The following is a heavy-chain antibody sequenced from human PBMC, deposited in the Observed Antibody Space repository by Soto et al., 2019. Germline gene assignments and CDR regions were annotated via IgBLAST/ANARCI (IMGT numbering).Heavy chain of an antibody. Sequence: SQTLSLTCAISGDSVSSNSAAWNWIRQSPSTGFEWLGRTYYRSKWYNDYAVSVKSRITINPDTSKNQFSLQLNSVTPEDTAVYYCARVSRVANYYYYGMDVWGQGTTVTVS. CDR2: TYYRSKWYN. V-gene: IGHV6-1*01. CDR1: GDSVSSNSAA. J-gene: IGHJ6*02. D-gene: IGHD5-12*01. CDR3: ARVSRVANYYYYGMDV.